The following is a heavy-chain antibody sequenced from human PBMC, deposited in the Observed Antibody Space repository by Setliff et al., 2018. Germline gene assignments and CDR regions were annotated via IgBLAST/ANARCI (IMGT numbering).Heavy chain of an antibody. CDR1: GGSFSGYY. Sequence: PSETLSLTCAVYGGSFSGYYWSWIRQAPGKGLEWIGEINHSGSSNYNPSLKSRVTMSVDTSKNRFSLKLSSVTAADTAVYYCARGVTFTSNLDYWGPGNLVTVSS. CDR2: INHSGSS. D-gene: IGHD3-16*01. CDR3: ARGVTFTSNLDY. V-gene: IGHV4-34*01. J-gene: IGHJ4*02.